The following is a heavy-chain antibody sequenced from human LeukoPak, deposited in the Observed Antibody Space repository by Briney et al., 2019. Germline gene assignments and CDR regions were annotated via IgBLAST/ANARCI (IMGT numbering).Heavy chain of an antibody. Sequence: GGSLRLSCEASGFSFSAAWMTWVRQAPGKGLEWVATIKNDGSDKYYVDSVKGRFTLSIDNAKNLVSLQMNSLRVEDTAVYYCVNLGYSDGGQGTLVTVSS. CDR3: VNLGYSD. J-gene: IGHJ4*02. V-gene: IGHV3-7*01. D-gene: IGHD5-12*01. CDR2: IKNDGSDK. CDR1: GFSFSAAW.